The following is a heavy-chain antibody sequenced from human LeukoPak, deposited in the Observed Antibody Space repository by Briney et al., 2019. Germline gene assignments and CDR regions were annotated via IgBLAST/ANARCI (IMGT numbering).Heavy chain of an antibody. Sequence: PGGSLRLSCAASGFTSSSYWMSWVRQAPGKGLEWVSAISGSGGSTYYADSVKGRFTISRDNSKNTLYLQMNSLRAEDTAVYYCAKDLTGLYAFDIWGQGTMVTVSS. CDR1: GFTSSSYW. J-gene: IGHJ3*02. CDR2: ISGSGGST. CDR3: AKDLTGLYAFDI. V-gene: IGHV3-23*01. D-gene: IGHD1-14*01.